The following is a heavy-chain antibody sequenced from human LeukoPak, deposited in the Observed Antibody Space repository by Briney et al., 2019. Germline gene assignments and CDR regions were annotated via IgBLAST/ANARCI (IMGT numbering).Heavy chain of an antibody. D-gene: IGHD3-10*01. CDR1: GFTFSSYG. V-gene: IGHV3-30*02. CDR3: AKDQLIWFGDLSAFDI. J-gene: IGHJ3*02. Sequence: PGGSLRLSCAASGFTFSSYGMHWVRQAPGKGLEWVAFIRYDGSNKYYADSVKGRFTISRDNSKNTLYLQMNSLRAEDTAVYYCAKDQLIWFGDLSAFDIWGQGTMVTVSS. CDR2: IRYDGSNK.